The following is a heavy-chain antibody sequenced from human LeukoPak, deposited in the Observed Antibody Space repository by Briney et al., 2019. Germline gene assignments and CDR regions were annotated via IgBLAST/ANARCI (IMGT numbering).Heavy chain of an antibody. V-gene: IGHV3-23*01. CDR1: GFTFSSYE. CDR2: ISGRGGRT. Sequence: GGSLRLSCAASGFTFSSYEMNWVRQAPGKGLAWVSAISGRGGRTYYADSVKGRFTISRDDPKNTLYLQMNSLRAEDTAVYYCANNDYNNPEAWGQGTLVTVSS. CDR3: ANNDYNNPEA. J-gene: IGHJ5*02. D-gene: IGHD4-11*01.